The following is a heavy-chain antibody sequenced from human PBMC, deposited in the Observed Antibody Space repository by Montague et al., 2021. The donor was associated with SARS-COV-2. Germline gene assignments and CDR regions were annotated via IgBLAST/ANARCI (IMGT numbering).Heavy chain of an antibody. CDR1: GGSFSGYY. Sequence: SETLSLTYAVYGGSFSGYYWSWIRQPPGKGLEWIGEINHSGSTNYNPSLKSRVTIPVDTSKNQFSLKLSSVTAADTAVYYCARVRAVPAAMRIFSLGRSYYGMDVWGQGTTVTVSS. J-gene: IGHJ6*02. CDR2: INHSGST. D-gene: IGHD2-2*01. V-gene: IGHV4-34*01. CDR3: ARVRAVPAAMRIFSLGRSYYGMDV.